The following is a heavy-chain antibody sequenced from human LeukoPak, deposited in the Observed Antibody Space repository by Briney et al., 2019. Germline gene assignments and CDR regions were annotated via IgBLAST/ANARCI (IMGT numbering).Heavy chain of an antibody. D-gene: IGHD6-19*01. CDR2: ISSSSSYI. J-gene: IGHJ4*02. CDR1: GFTFSSYS. CDR3: ARDWDSSGPYYFDY. Sequence: GGSLRLSCAASGFTFSSYSMNWVRQAPGKGLEWISSISSSSSYIYYADSVKGRFTISRDNAKNSLYLQMNSLRAEDTAVYYCARDWDSSGPYYFDYWGQGTLVTVSS. V-gene: IGHV3-21*01.